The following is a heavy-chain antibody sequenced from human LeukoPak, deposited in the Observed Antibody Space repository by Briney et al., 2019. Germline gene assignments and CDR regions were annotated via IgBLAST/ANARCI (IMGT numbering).Heavy chain of an antibody. CDR1: GFTFSTFA. V-gene: IGHV3-21*01. CDR3: ARGPPISGNFWRGKNHPPDY. Sequence: GGSLRLSCAASGFTFSTFAMIWVRQPPGKGLEWVSSISSGSHYIHYADSMKGRFTISRVNAKNSLYLQMNSLRAEDTAVYYCARGPPISGNFWRGKNHPPDYWGQGTLVTVSS. J-gene: IGHJ4*02. D-gene: IGHD3-3*01. CDR2: ISSGSHYI.